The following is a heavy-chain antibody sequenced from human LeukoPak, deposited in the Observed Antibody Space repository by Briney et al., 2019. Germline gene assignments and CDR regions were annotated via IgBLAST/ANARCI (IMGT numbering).Heavy chain of an antibody. CDR3: ARDGIAARYFDY. Sequence: GGSLRLSCAASGFTFSSYAMSWVRQAPGKGLERVSAISGSGGSTYYADSVKGRFTISRDNSKNTLYLQMNSLRAEDTAVYYCARDGIAARYFDYWGQGTLVTVSS. V-gene: IGHV3-23*01. CDR1: GFTFSSYA. J-gene: IGHJ4*02. D-gene: IGHD6-6*01. CDR2: ISGSGGST.